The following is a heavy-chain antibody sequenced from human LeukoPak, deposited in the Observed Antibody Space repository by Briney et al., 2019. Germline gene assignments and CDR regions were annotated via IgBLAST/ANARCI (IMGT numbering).Heavy chain of an antibody. V-gene: IGHV3-48*01. Sequence: PGGSLRLSCAPSGFTFSTYSMNWLRQAPAKGLEWVSYISTDSSTIYYADSVKGRFTISRDNAKNSLYLQMNSLRAEDTAVYYCARDPGYYDSSGYFDYWGQGTLVTVSS. CDR1: GFTFSTYS. CDR3: ARDPGYYDSSGYFDY. J-gene: IGHJ4*02. D-gene: IGHD3-22*01. CDR2: ISTDSSTI.